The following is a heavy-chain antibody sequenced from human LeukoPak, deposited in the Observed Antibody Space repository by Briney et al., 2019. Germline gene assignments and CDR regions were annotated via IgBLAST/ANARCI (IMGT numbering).Heavy chain of an antibody. Sequence: PGGSLRLSCAASGFTFTNDFMTWVRQAPGKGLEWVANMKVDGSDIHYVDSVKGRFTISRDNSKNTLYLQMDSLRAEDTAVYYCARMTGSSADYWGQGTLVTVSS. J-gene: IGHJ4*02. V-gene: IGHV3-7*01. CDR3: ARMTGSSADY. CDR2: MKVDGSDI. CDR1: GFTFTNDF. D-gene: IGHD1-26*01.